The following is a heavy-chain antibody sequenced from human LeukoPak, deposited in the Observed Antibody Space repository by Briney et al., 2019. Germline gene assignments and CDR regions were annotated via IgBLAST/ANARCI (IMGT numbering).Heavy chain of an antibody. CDR1: GGSFSGYY. CDR3: ARGPSSSSGLDY. Sequence: SETLSLTCAVYGGSFSGYYWSWIRQPPGKGLEWIGEINHSGSTNYNPSLKSRVTISVDTFKNQFSLKLSSVTAADTAVYYCARGPSSSSGLDYWGQGTLVTVSS. D-gene: IGHD6-6*01. V-gene: IGHV4-34*01. J-gene: IGHJ4*02. CDR2: INHSGST.